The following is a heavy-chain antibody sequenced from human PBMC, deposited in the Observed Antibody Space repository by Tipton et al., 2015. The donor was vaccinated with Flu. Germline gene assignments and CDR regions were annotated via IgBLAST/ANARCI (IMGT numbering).Heavy chain of an antibody. J-gene: IGHJ3*02. CDR1: GGSISSSSYY. V-gene: IGHV4-39*07. D-gene: IGHD3-9*01. CDR2: IYYSGST. CDR3: ARDLATPFYDILTGYPMLAFDI. Sequence: TLSLTCTVSGGSISSSSYYWGWIRQPPGKGLEWIGSIYYSGSTYYSPSLKSRVTISVDTSKNQFSLKLSSVTAADTAVYYCARDLATPFYDILTGYPMLAFDIWGQGTMVTVSS.